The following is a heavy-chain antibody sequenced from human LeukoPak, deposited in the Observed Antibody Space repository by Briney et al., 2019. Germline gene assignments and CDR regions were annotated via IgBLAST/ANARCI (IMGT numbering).Heavy chain of an antibody. CDR3: ARGDIVVVPAAIPFDY. J-gene: IGHJ4*02. CDR1: GGSISSYY. Sequence: SETLSLTCTVSGGSISSYYWSWIRQPPGKGLEWIGYIYYSGSTNYNPSLKSRVTISVDTSKNQFSLKRSSVTAADTAVYYCARGDIVVVPAAIPFDYWGQGTLVTVSS. V-gene: IGHV4-59*01. D-gene: IGHD2-2*01. CDR2: IYYSGST.